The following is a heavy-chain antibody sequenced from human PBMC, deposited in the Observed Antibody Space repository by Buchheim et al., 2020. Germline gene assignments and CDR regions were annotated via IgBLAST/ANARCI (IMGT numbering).Heavy chain of an antibody. D-gene: IGHD6-25*01. Sequence: EVQLVESGGGLVQPGGSLRLSCAASGFSFSSYWMHWVRQAPGRGLVWVSRITSDGCGTGYADSVTGRFTISRDTAKTTLYLQMDSLSPEDTAVYFCARGIAATANPNWFDPWGQGTL. V-gene: IGHV3-74*01. CDR2: ITSDGCGT. CDR1: GFSFSSYW. CDR3: ARGIAATANPNWFDP. J-gene: IGHJ5*02.